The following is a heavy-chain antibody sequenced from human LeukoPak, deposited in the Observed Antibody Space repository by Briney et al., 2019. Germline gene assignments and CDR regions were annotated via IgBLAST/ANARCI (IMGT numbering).Heavy chain of an antibody. CDR2: IYYSGST. D-gene: IGHD1-1*01. V-gene: IGHV4-59*01. CDR3: ARRSKLSYYFDY. J-gene: IGHJ4*02. Sequence: SETLSLTCTVSGGSIRSYYWSWIRQPPGKGLEWIGYIYYSGSTKYNPSLESRVTISVETSKNQFSLKLSPVTAADTAVYYCARRSKLSYYFDYWGQGALVTVSS. CDR1: GGSIRSYY.